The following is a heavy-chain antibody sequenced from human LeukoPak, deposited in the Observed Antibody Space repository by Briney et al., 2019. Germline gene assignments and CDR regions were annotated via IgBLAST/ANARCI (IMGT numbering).Heavy chain of an antibody. V-gene: IGHV3-23*01. Sequence: GGSLRLSCAASGFTFSSYSMNWVRQAPGKGLEWVSAISGSGGSTYYADSVKGRFTISRDSSKNTLYLQMNSLRAEDTALYYCAKGQYPFYYYYIDVWGKGTTVTVSS. CDR1: GFTFSSYS. D-gene: IGHD2-2*02. J-gene: IGHJ6*03. CDR3: AKGQYPFYYYYIDV. CDR2: ISGSGGST.